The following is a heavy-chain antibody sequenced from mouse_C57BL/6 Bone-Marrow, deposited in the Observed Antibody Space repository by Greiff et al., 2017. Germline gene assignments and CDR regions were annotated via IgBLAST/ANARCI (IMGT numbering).Heavy chain of an antibody. J-gene: IGHJ2*01. D-gene: IGHD1-1*01. CDR2: INPNNGGT. Sequence: EVQLQQSGPELVKPGASVKMSCKASGYTFTDYNMHWVKQSHGKSLEWIGYINPNNGGTSSNQKLQGKATLTVNTSSTTAYLELRSLSSEDSAVYDCARRTTVVDFVYWGQGTTLTVSS. CDR1: GYTFTDYN. V-gene: IGHV1-22*01. CDR3: ARRTTVVDFVY.